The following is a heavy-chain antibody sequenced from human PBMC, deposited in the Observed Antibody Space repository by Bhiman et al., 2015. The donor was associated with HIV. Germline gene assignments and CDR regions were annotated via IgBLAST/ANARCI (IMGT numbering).Heavy chain of an antibody. D-gene: IGHD3-22*01. CDR2: ISGSGGST. CDR1: GFTFSSYA. J-gene: IGHJ5*02. Sequence: EVQLLESGGGLVQPGGSLRLSCAASGFTFSSYAMSWVRQAPGKGLEWVSAISGSGGSTYYADSVKGRFTISRDNSKNTLYLQMNSLRIDDTALYYCAGAYSSGWFDQWGQGTLVTVSS. V-gene: IGHV3-23*01. CDR3: AGAYSSGWFDQ.